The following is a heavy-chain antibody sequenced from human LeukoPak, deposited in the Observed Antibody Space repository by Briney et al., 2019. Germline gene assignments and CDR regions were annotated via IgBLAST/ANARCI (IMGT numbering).Heavy chain of an antibody. D-gene: IGHD5-18*01. V-gene: IGHV1-58*01. J-gene: IGHJ4*02. CDR2: IVVGSGNT. Sequence: SVKVSCKASGFTFTSSAVQWVRQARGQRLEWIGWIVVGSGNTNYAQKFQERVTITRDMSTSTAYMGLSSLRSEDTAVYYCAAGVGQLWLLLDYWGQGTLVTVSS. CDR1: GFTFTSSA. CDR3: AAGVGQLWLLLDY.